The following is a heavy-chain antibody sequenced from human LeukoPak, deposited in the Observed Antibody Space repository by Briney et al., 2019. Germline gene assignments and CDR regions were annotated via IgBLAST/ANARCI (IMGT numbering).Heavy chain of an antibody. Sequence: GASVKVSCKASGYTFTSYGISWVRQAPGQGLEWMGWISAYNGNTNYAQKLQGRVTMTTDTSTSTAYMELRSLRSDDTAVYYCARVLRIAVAGGLGAFDIWGQGTMVTVSS. CDR1: GYTFTSYG. CDR3: ARVLRIAVAGGLGAFDI. CDR2: ISAYNGNT. D-gene: IGHD6-19*01. J-gene: IGHJ3*02. V-gene: IGHV1-18*01.